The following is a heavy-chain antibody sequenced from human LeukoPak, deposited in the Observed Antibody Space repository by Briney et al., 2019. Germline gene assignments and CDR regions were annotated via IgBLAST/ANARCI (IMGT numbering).Heavy chain of an antibody. D-gene: IGHD3-22*01. J-gene: IGHJ6*02. Sequence: GSLRLSCAASGFTVSSNYMSWVRQAPGKGLEWVSVIYSGGSTHYADSVKGRFTISRDNSKNTLYLQMDSLRAEDTAVYYCARDPDSSGYYYYYYGMDVWGQGTTVTVSS. CDR3: ARDPDSSGYYYYYYGMDV. V-gene: IGHV3-66*01. CDR2: IYSGGST. CDR1: GFTVSSNY.